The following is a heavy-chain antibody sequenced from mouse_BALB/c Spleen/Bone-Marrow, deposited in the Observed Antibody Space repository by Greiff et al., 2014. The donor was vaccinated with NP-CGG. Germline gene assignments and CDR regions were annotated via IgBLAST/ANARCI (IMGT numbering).Heavy chain of an antibody. J-gene: IGHJ3*01. CDR1: GYSFTTYW. CDR3: AREKVYYGISWFAY. Sequence: QVQLQQSGTEVVRPGASVKLSCKASGYSFTTYWMNWVKQRPGQGLEWIGMIHPSVSETRLNQKFKDKATLTVDKSSSTAYMQLNSPTSEDSAVYYCAREKVYYGISWFAYWGQGTLVTVSA. CDR2: IHPSVSET. V-gene: IGHV1-61*01. D-gene: IGHD2-1*01.